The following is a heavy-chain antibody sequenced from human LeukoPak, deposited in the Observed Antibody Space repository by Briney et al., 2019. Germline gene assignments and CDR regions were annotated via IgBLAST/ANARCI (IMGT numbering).Heavy chain of an antibody. V-gene: IGHV5-51*01. J-gene: IGHJ4*02. D-gene: IGHD2-15*01. CDR2: LYPGDSDT. CDR3: ARRQGCSGGSCYLFDY. CDR1: GXSFTSYC. Sequence: PGESLKISCKGSGXSFTSYCIGWVRQMPGKGLEWMLILYPGDSDTRYSPSFQGQVTISADKSISTAYLQWSSLKASDTAMYYCARRQGCSGGSCYLFDYWGQGTLVTVSS.